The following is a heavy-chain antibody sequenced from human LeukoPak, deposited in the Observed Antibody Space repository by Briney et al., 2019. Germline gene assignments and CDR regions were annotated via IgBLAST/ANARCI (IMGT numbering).Heavy chain of an antibody. D-gene: IGHD6-19*01. Sequence: SETLSLTCTVSGGSISSYYWSWIRQPPGKGLEWIGYIYSSGSTNYNPSLKSRVTISVDTSKNQFSLKLSSVTAADTAVYYCARGVHSSAWSYDYWGQGTLVTVSS. V-gene: IGHV4-59*01. CDR1: GGSISSYY. CDR2: IYSSGST. CDR3: ARGVHSSAWSYDY. J-gene: IGHJ4*02.